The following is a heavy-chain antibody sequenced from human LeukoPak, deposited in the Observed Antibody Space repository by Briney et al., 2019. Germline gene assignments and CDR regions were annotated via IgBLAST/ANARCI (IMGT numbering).Heavy chain of an antibody. CDR3: AKAGENYGSGVIPFDY. V-gene: IGHV3-23*01. CDR2: ISGSGGST. J-gene: IGHJ4*02. CDR1: GFTFSSYA. Sequence: ARSLRLSCAASGFTFSSYAMSWIRQAPGKWLDLVSAISGSGGSTYYADSVTGRFTISRDNSKNTLYLQMNSLRAEDTAVYYCAKAGENYGSGVIPFDYWGQGTLVTVSS. D-gene: IGHD3-10*01.